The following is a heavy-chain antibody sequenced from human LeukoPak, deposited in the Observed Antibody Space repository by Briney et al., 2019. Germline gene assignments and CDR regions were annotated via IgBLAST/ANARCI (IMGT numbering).Heavy chain of an antibody. Sequence: ASVKVSCKASGYTLTSYDINWVRQATGQGLEWKGWMNPNSGNTGYAQKFQGRVTMTRNTSISTAYMELSSLRSEDTAVYYCARKMHLYGSGSYFVYWGQGTLVTVSS. V-gene: IGHV1-8*01. CDR2: MNPNSGNT. J-gene: IGHJ4*02. CDR1: GYTLTSYD. D-gene: IGHD3-10*01. CDR3: ARKMHLYGSGSYFVY.